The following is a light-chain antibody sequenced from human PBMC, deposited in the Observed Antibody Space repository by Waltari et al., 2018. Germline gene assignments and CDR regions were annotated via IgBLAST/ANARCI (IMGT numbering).Light chain of an antibody. Sequence: QSVVTQPPSASGTPGQRVTISCSGSNFNIGSNSLYWFQQLPGAAPKLLMYDNDQRPSGVPDRFSASKSGTSASLAISGLQSEDEADYFCASWDDSLNGHWVFGGGTKVTVL. CDR2: DND. CDR3: ASWDDSLNGHWV. CDR1: NFNIGSNS. V-gene: IGLV1-44*01. J-gene: IGLJ3*02.